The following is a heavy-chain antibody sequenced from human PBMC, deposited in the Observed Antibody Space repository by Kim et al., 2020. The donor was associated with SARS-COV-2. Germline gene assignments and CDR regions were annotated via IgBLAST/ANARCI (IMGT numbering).Heavy chain of an antibody. J-gene: IGHJ4*02. D-gene: IGHD3-3*01. V-gene: IGHV3-53*01. Sequence: ADSVKGRFTITRDNSKNTLYLQMTSLRAEDTAVYYCARSPYDFWSGYPDYWGQGTLVTVSS. CDR3: ARSPYDFWSGYPDY.